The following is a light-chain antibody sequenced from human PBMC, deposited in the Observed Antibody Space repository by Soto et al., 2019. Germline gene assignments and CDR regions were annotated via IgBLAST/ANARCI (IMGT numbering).Light chain of an antibody. CDR1: QSVSSSY. J-gene: IGKJ1*01. V-gene: IGKV3-20*01. CDR2: GAS. CDR3: QQYGSSRRWT. Sequence: EIVSTQSPGTLSLSPGERATLSCRASQSVSSSYLAWYQQKPGQAPRLLIYGASSRATGIPDRFSGSGSGTDFTLTVSRLEPEDFAVYYCQQYGSSRRWTFGQGTKVDIK.